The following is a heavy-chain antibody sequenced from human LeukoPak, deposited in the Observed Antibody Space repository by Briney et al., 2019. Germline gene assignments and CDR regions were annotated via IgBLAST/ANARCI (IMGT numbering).Heavy chain of an antibody. J-gene: IGHJ6*03. CDR2: IAPSVSA. D-gene: IGHD4-17*01. CDR1: GASISTYY. V-gene: IGHV4-4*09. CDR3: ARHLATTVTRGYSCHPMDV. Sequence: SETLSLTCTASGASISTYYWSWIRQPPGEGLEWIAYIAPSVSAVYNPSLNSRLTVSVDTSKNQLSLKLNSVTAADTAVYYCARHLATTVTRGYSCHPMDVWGKGTTVSVSS.